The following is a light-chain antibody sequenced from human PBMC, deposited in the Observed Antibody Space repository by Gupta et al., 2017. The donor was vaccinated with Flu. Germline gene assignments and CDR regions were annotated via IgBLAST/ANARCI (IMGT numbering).Light chain of an antibody. J-gene: IGKJ2*01. CDR1: QSIGSY. V-gene: IGKV1-39*01. CDR2: EAS. Sequence: DIQMTQSPSSLSASVGDRVTITCRASQSIGSYLHWYHQKPGKAPQLLIYEASSVQSGVPSRFSGSGSGTDFSLTISTLQPEDIATYYCQQSDSAPSTFGQGTKLEIK. CDR3: QQSDSAPST.